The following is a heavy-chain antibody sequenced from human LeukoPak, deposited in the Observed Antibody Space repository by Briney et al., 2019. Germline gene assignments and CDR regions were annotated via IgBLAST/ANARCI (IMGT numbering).Heavy chain of an antibody. D-gene: IGHD2-15*01. CDR2: IYSGGST. Sequence: GGSLRLSCAASGFTVSSNYMSWARQAPGKGLEWVSVIYSGGSTYYADSVKGRFTISRDNSKNTLYLQMNSLRAEDTAVYYCAREGGGKYYYYYGMDVWGQGTTVTVSS. CDR1: GFTVSSNY. J-gene: IGHJ6*02. V-gene: IGHV3-53*01. CDR3: AREGGGKYYYYYGMDV.